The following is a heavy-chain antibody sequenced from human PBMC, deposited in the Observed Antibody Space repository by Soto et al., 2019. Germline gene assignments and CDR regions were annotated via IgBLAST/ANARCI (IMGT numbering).Heavy chain of an antibody. CDR3: ARDLLSHDYGDYYYGMDV. D-gene: IGHD4-17*01. V-gene: IGHV1-2*04. CDR2: INPNSGGT. J-gene: IGHJ6*02. Sequence: ASVKVSCEASGYTFTGYYMHWVRHAPGQGLEWMGWINPNSGGTNYAQKFQGWVTMTRDTSISTAYMELSRLRSDDTAVYYCARDLLSHDYGDYYYGMDVWGQGTTVTVSS. CDR1: GYTFTGYY.